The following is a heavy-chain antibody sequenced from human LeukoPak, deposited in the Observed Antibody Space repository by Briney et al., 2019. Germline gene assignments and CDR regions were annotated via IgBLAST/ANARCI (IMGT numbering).Heavy chain of an antibody. CDR2: ISYDGSNK. Sequence: GGSLRLSCAASGFTFSSYAMHWVRQAPGKGLERVAVISYDGSNKYYADSVKGRFTISRDNSKNTLYLQMNSLRAEDTAVYYCARSQKRNYGSGSGDFDYWGQGTLVTVSS. J-gene: IGHJ4*02. CDR3: ARSQKRNYGSGSGDFDY. V-gene: IGHV3-30*04. D-gene: IGHD3-10*01. CDR1: GFTFSSYA.